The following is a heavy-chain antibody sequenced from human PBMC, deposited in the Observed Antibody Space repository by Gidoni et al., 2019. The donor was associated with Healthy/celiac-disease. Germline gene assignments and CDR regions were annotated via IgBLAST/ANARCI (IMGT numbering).Heavy chain of an antibody. CDR3: ARLHYGSGSLSAFDI. V-gene: IGHV5-51*03. D-gene: IGHD3-10*01. Sequence: EVQLVQSGPEVKKPGASLKISCMGSGISLSSYWIGCVRQMPGKGLGWLGIIYPGDSDTRYSPSFQGQVTISADKSISTAYLQWSSLKASDTAMYYCARLHYGSGSLSAFDIWGQGTMVTVSS. J-gene: IGHJ3*02. CDR1: GISLSSYW. CDR2: IYPGDSDT.